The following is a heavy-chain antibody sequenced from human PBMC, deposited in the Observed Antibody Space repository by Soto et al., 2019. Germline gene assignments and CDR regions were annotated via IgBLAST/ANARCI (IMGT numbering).Heavy chain of an antibody. J-gene: IGHJ2*01. V-gene: IGHV3-53*01. CDR2: IYSGGST. CDR3: ARVFSLAGTIGNYLMDVPRQRSTDL. CDR1: GFTVSSNY. D-gene: IGHD6-19*01. Sequence: GGSLRLSCAASGFTVSSNYMSWVRQAPGKGLEWVSVIYSGGSTYYADSVKGRFTISRDNSKNTLYLQMNSLRAEDTAVYYCARVFSLAGTIGNYLMDVPRQRSTDL.